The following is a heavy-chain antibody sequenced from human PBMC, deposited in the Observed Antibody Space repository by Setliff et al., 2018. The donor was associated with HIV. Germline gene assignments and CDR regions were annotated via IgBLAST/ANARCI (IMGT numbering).Heavy chain of an antibody. Sequence: PSETLSLTCTVSGGSISSGTYFWSWIRQPAGKGLEWIGHIYTSGITNHNPSLKSRVTMSLDTSKEQFSLRLRSVTAADTAIYYCAREPSPSQWQPLYFDVWGRGILVTDSS. J-gene: IGHJ4*02. V-gene: IGHV4-61*09. CDR3: AREPSPSQWQPLYFDV. CDR1: GGSISSGTYF. CDR2: IYTSGIT. D-gene: IGHD6-19*01.